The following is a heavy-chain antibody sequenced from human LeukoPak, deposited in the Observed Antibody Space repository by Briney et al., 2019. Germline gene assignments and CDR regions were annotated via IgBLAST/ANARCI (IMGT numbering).Heavy chain of an antibody. CDR2: ISGSGGST. D-gene: IGHD2-2*01. V-gene: IGHV3-23*01. CDR3: AKEEDIVVVPAAMDY. Sequence: PGGSVRLSCAASGFTFSSCVMSWVRQAPGKGLEWVSAISGSGGSTYCADSVKGRFTISRDNSKNTLYLQMNSLRAEDTAVYYCAKEEDIVVVPAAMDYWGQGTLVTVSS. CDR1: GFTFSSCV. J-gene: IGHJ4*02.